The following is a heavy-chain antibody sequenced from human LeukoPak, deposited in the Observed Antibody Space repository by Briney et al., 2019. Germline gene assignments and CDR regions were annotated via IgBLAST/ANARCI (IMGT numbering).Heavy chain of an antibody. CDR2: IYTSGST. V-gene: IGHV4-61*02. CDR1: GGSISSGSYY. CDR3: ATYSSSSDALDI. D-gene: IGHD6-13*01. Sequence: SETLSLTCTVSGGSISSGSYYWSWIRQPAGKGLEWIGRIYTSGSTNYNPSLKSRVTISVDTSKNQFSLKLSSVTAADTAVYYCATYSSSSDALDIWGQGTMVTVSS. J-gene: IGHJ3*02.